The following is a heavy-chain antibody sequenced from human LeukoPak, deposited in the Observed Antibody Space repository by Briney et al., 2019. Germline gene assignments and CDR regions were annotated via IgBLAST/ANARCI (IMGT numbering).Heavy chain of an antibody. CDR1: GFSFSNYA. CDR2: ISYDGSSK. J-gene: IGHJ3*01. CDR3: AKGKVNHDGALDA. D-gene: IGHD2-21*01. Sequence: GGSLRLSCAASGFSFSNYAIHWVRQAPGKGLEWVALISYDGSSKYYADSVKGRFTISRDNSKKTLYLQMNSLRAEDTAVYYCAKGKVNHDGALDAWGQGTLVTVSS. V-gene: IGHV3-30-3*01.